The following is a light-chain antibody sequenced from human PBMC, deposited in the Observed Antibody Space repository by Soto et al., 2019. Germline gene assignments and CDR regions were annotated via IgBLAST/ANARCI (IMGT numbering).Light chain of an antibody. CDR3: NSYTRSSTVV. V-gene: IGLV2-14*03. Sequence: QSALTQPASVSGSPGQSITISCTGTSSDVGGYNYVSWYQQHPGKAPKLIIHEVRNRPSGVSNRFSGSKSGNTASLTISGRQAEDEADYYCNSYTRSSTVVFGGGTKLTVL. CDR1: SSDVGGYNY. CDR2: EVR. J-gene: IGLJ2*01.